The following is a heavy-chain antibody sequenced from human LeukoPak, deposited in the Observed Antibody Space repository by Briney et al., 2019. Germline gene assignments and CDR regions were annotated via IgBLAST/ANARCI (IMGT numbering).Heavy chain of an antibody. V-gene: IGHV3-30*19. CDR1: GLTFSSYG. Sequence: GGSLRLSCAASGLTFSSYGMHWVRQAPGKGLEWVAVISYDGSNKYYADSVKGRFTISRDNSKNTLYLQMNSLRAEDTAVYYCARAHLSDYGDYFDYWGQGTLVTVSS. J-gene: IGHJ4*02. CDR2: ISYDGSNK. D-gene: IGHD4-17*01. CDR3: ARAHLSDYGDYFDY.